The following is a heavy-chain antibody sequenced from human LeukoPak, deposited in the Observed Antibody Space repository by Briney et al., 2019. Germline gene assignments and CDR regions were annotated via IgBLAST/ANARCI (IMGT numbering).Heavy chain of an antibody. CDR1: GGPFSGHY. V-gene: IGHV4-34*01. D-gene: IGHD6-13*01. CDR2: IDHSGST. Sequence: PSETLSLTCAVYGGPFSGHYWSWVRQSPGKGLEWIGEIDHSGSTNYNPSLTSRVTISVDTSKNQFSLKLRSLTAADTAVYYCARVPSSSWPSPDYWGQGTLVTVAS. CDR3: ARVPSSSWPSPDY. J-gene: IGHJ4*02.